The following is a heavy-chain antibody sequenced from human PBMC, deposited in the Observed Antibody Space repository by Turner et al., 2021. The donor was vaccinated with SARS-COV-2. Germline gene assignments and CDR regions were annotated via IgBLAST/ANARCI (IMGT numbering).Heavy chain of an antibody. D-gene: IGHD3-10*01. V-gene: IGHV3-23*01. CDR1: GFTFSTYT. CDR3: VNARSFDS. Sequence: EVQLLESGGGFIQPGGSLRLSCAASGFTFSTYTMNWVRQAPGKGLEWFTIISGSGLSTYYADSVKGRFTISRDNSKNTIYLQMNSLRAEDTAVYYCVNARSFDSWGQGILVTVSS. J-gene: IGHJ4*02. CDR2: ISGSGLST.